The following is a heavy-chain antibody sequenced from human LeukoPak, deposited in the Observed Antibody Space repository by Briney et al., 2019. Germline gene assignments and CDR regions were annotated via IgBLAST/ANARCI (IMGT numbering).Heavy chain of an antibody. V-gene: IGHV3-15*01. D-gene: IGHD6-25*01. CDR3: AAQEGNFDY. J-gene: IGHJ4*02. Sequence: GGSLRLSCVDSGFTFTNAWMSWVRQAPGKGLEWIGRIKSKTDGETTNYAEPVRGRFTISRDDSKSAVYLQMNSLRAEDTAVYYCAAQEGNFDYWGQGTLVTVSS. CDR2: IKSKTDGETT. CDR1: GFTFTNAW.